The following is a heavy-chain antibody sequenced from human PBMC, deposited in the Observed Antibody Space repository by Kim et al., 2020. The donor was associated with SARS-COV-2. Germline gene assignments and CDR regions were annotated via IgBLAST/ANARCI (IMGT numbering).Heavy chain of an antibody. J-gene: IGHJ4*02. Sequence: GGSLRLSCAASGFTFDDYAMHWVRQAPGKGLEWVSGISWNSGSIGYADSVKGRFTISRDNAKNSLYLQMNSLRAEDTALYYCAKDGSRSSSWFAGYFDYWGQGTLVTVSS. D-gene: IGHD6-13*01. CDR1: GFTFDDYA. CDR3: AKDGSRSSSWFAGYFDY. CDR2: ISWNSGSI. V-gene: IGHV3-9*01.